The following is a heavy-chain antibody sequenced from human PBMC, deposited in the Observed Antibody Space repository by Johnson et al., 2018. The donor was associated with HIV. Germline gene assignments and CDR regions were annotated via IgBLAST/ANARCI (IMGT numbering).Heavy chain of an antibody. J-gene: IGHJ3*02. V-gene: IGHV3-30*04. CDR3: ARGPIADDAFDI. CDR1: GFTFSSYA. D-gene: IGHD3-16*02. CDR2: IWYDGSNK. Sequence: QVQLVESGGGVVQPERSVRLSCSASGFTFSSYAMHWVRQAPGKGLEWVAVIWYDGSNKYYADSVKGRFTISRDNSKNTLYLQMNSLRAEDTAVYFCARGPIADDAFDIWGQGTMVTVSS.